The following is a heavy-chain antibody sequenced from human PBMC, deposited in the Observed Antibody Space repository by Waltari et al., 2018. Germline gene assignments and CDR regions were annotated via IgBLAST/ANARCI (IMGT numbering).Heavy chain of an antibody. Sequence: QVQLVESGGGVVQPGMSLRLSCAASGFSSDHFGMHWVRQAPGKGLEWVALASFDGSTTYYADSVRGRFTISRDNSKNTLYLDINTLRVDDTAIYYCAKDAFGNTYLDHWGQGTLVTVSS. D-gene: IGHD3-10*01. CDR2: ASFDGSTT. J-gene: IGHJ5*02. CDR3: AKDAFGNTYLDH. V-gene: IGHV3-30*18. CDR1: GFSSDHFG.